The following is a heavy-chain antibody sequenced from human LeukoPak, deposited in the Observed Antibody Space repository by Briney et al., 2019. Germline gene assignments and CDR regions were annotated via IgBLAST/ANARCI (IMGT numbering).Heavy chain of an antibody. D-gene: IGHD2-2*01. CDR1: GFRFSSYD. CDR2: IGTHADT. CDR3: ARGPYCNSTSCPTDDAFDI. V-gene: IGHV3-13*01. Sequence: PGGSLRLSCAASGFRFSSYDMHWVRQAAGRGLEWVSTIGTHADTFYPEYVKGRFTISRENAKNSLFLQMNSLGAGDTAVYYCARGPYCNSTSCPTDDAFDIWGQGTVVTVSS. J-gene: IGHJ3*02.